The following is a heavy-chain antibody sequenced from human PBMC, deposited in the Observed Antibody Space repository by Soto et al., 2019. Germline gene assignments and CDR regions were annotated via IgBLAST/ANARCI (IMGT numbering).Heavy chain of an antibody. CDR3: ARERGFLSEAFDI. D-gene: IGHD3-10*01. V-gene: IGHV6-1*01. CDR1: GDSVSSNSAT. J-gene: IGHJ3*02. Sequence: PSQTLSLTCAISGDSVSSNSATWSWIRQSPSRGLEWLGRTYYRSRWHNDYAPSVKSRITINPDTSKNHFFLQLSSVTPEDTAVYYCARERGFLSEAFDIWGRGTVVTVSS. CDR2: TYYRSRWHN.